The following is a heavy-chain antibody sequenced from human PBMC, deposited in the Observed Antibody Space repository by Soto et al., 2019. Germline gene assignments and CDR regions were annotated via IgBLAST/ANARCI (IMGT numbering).Heavy chain of an antibody. J-gene: IGHJ6*02. Sequence: QVQLVQSGAEVKKPGASVKVSCKAAGYTFTSYDINWVRQATGQGLEGMGWMNPNSGNTGYAQKLQGRVTMYRNTSVSTAYMELSSLRSEDTAVYYCARGGYCSGGSCYYYYYGMDVWGQGTTVTVSS. V-gene: IGHV1-8*01. CDR3: ARGGYCSGGSCYYYYYGMDV. D-gene: IGHD2-15*01. CDR1: GYTFTSYD. CDR2: MNPNSGNT.